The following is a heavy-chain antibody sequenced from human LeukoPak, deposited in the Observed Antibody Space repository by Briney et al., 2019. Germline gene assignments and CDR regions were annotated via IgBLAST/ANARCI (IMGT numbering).Heavy chain of an antibody. CDR1: GLTLSNYG. CDR3: AKRGVVIRVILVGFHKEAYYFDY. V-gene: IGHV3-23*01. D-gene: IGHD3-10*01. J-gene: IGHJ4*02. Sequence: GGSLRLSCAVSGLTLSNYGMSWVRQAPGKGLEWGAGLSGSGGGTNYAASVKGRFTISRDNPKNTLYLQMNTLRAEDTAVYFCAKRGVVIRVILVGFHKEAYYFDYWGQGALVTVSS. CDR2: LSGSGGGT.